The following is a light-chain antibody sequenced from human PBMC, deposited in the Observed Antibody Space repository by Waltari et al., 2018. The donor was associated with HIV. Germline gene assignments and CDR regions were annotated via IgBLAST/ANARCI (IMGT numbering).Light chain of an antibody. V-gene: IGLV2-14*01. CDR1: SSDVGGYNF. CDR3: SSYTSSSTLV. J-gene: IGLJ3*02. Sequence: QSALTQPASVSGSPGQSITISCTGTSSDVGGYNFVSWYQQHPGKAPKLMIYEVSNRPSCVSNRFSGSKSANPASLTISGLQAEDEADYYCSSYTSSSTLVFGGGTKLTVL. CDR2: EVS.